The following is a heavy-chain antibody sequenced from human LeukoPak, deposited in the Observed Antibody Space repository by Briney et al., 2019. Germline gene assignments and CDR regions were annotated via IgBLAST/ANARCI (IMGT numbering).Heavy chain of an antibody. Sequence: SGGSLRLSCAVSGFTFDDYAMHWVRHVPGKGLVCVSGINWNSDSIGYADSVKGRFTTSRDNAKNSLYLQMNSLRAEDTAFYYCAINGGGDSGYGNFDYWGQGTLVTVSS. CDR1: GFTFDDYA. V-gene: IGHV3-9*01. CDR2: INWNSDSI. D-gene: IGHD5-12*01. J-gene: IGHJ4*02. CDR3: AINGGGDSGYGNFDY.